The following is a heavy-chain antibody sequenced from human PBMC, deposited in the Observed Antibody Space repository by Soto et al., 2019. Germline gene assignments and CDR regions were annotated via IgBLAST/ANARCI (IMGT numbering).Heavy chain of an antibody. D-gene: IGHD3-16*01. V-gene: IGHV4-34*01. Sequence: SETLSLTCAVYGGSFSGYYWSWIRQPPGKGLEWIGEINHSGSTNYNPSLKSRVTISVDTSKNQFSLKLSSVTAADTAMYFCVRIRYQLPSQVLSLEPWGQGTPVTVSS. CDR2: INHSGST. CDR3: VRIRYQLPSQVLSLEP. CDR1: GGSFSGYY. J-gene: IGHJ5*02.